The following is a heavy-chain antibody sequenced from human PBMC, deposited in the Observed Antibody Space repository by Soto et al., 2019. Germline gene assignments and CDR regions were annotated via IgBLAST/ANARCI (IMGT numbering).Heavy chain of an antibody. CDR3: ATTHGVINYYDSSGYFVYYYGMDV. CDR2: IIPIFGTA. J-gene: IGHJ6*02. D-gene: IGHD3-22*01. Sequence: QVQLVQSGAEVKKPGSSVKVSCKASGGTFSSYAISWVRQAPGQGLEWMGGIIPIFGTANYAQKFQGRVTITADKSTSTAYMELSSLRSEDTAVYYCATTHGVINYYDSSGYFVYYYGMDVWGQGTTVTVSS. V-gene: IGHV1-69*06. CDR1: GGTFSSYA.